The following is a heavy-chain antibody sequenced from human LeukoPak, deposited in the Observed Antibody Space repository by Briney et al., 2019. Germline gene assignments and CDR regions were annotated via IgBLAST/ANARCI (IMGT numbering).Heavy chain of an antibody. CDR2: ISPTSGGT. CDR3: ARDGDRYSSGWYPDYYYHMDV. Sequence: GASVKVSCKASGYTFTDYYIHWVRQAPGQGLEWMGWISPTSGGTKNAQKFQGRVTMTRDTSISTAYMELSRLTSDGTAVYYCARDGDRYSSGWYPDYYYHMDVWGKGTTVTVSS. V-gene: IGHV1-2*02. CDR1: GYTFTDYY. D-gene: IGHD6-19*01. J-gene: IGHJ6*03.